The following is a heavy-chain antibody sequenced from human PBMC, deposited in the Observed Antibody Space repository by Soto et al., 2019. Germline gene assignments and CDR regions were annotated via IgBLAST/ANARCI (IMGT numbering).Heavy chain of an antibody. D-gene: IGHD3-9*01. CDR3: ARDKPDILTGYYPNYGMDV. J-gene: IGHJ6*02. CDR1: GFTFSSYA. Sequence: GSLRLSCAASGFTFSSYAMHWVRQAPGKGLEWVAVISYDGSNKYYADSVKGRFTISRDNSKNTLYLQMNSLRAEDTAVYYCARDKPDILTGYYPNYGMDVWGQGTTVTVSS. CDR2: ISYDGSNK. V-gene: IGHV3-30-3*01.